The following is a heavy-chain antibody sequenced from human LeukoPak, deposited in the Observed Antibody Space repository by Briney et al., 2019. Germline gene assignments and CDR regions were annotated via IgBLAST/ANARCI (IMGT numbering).Heavy chain of an antibody. V-gene: IGHV1-2*02. CDR1: GYTFTGYY. J-gene: IGHJ6*02. CDR2: INPNSGGT. CDR3: ARELSRGYSYGFHYYYGMDV. D-gene: IGHD5-18*01. Sequence: GASVKVSCKASGYTFTGYYMHWVRQAPGQGLEWMGWINPNSGGTNYAQKFQGRVTMTRDTSISTAYMELSRLRSDDTAVYYCARELSRGYSYGFHYYYGMDVWGQGTTVTVSS.